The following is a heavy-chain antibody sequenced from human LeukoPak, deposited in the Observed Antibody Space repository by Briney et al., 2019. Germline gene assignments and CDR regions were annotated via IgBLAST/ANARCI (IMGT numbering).Heavy chain of an antibody. CDR1: GYSISTGYY. CDR2: FYHGGST. V-gene: IGHV4-38-2*02. D-gene: IGHD3-10*01. Sequence: SETLSLTCTVSGYSISTGYYWDWIRQPPGKGLEWIGTFYHGGSTYYNPSLKSRVTISVDTSKNQFSLKLSSVTAADTAVYYCARDFRGRGGAFDIWGQGTMVTVSS. J-gene: IGHJ3*02. CDR3: ARDFRGRGGAFDI.